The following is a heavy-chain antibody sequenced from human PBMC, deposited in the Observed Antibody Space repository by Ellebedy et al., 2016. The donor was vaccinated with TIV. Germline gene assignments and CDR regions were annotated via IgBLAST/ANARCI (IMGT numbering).Heavy chain of an antibody. D-gene: IGHD2-15*01. J-gene: IGHJ4*02. V-gene: IGHV4-59*01. CDR3: ARDTRSGLVAD. CDR1: GGSISSYY. CDR2: IYYSGST. Sequence: SETLSLTCTVSGGSISSYYWSWIRQPPGKGLEWIGYIYYSGSTTYNPSLKSRVTISVDTSKNQFSLRLSSVTAADTAVYYCARDTRSGLVADWGQGTLVTVSS.